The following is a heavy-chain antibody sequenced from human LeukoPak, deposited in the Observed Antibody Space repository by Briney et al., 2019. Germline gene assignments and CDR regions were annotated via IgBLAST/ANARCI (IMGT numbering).Heavy chain of an antibody. CDR3: VRDPDALDF. Sequence: GGSLRLSCAASGFTFSSYSMNWVRQAPGKGLEWVSYIRSSGSPIYYADSVRGRFAISRDNAKNSLYLQMNSLRDEDTAVYYCVRDPDALDFWGQGTPVTVSS. J-gene: IGHJ4*02. V-gene: IGHV3-48*02. CDR1: GFTFSSYS. CDR2: IRSSGSPI.